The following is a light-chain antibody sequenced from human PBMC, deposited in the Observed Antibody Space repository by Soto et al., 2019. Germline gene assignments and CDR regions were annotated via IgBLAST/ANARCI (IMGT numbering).Light chain of an antibody. Sequence: QSALTQPASVSGSPGQSITISCTGTSSDVGGYNYVAWYLQHPGKAPKFMIYEVSNRPSGVSTRFSGSKSGNTASLTISGLQAEDEADYYCSSYTSSSTYVFGTGTKVTVL. CDR1: SSDVGGYNY. J-gene: IGLJ1*01. V-gene: IGLV2-14*01. CDR2: EVS. CDR3: SSYTSSSTYV.